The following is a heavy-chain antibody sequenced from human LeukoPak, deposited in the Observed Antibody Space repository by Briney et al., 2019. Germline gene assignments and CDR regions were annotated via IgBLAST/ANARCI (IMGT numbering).Heavy chain of an antibody. J-gene: IGHJ4*02. V-gene: IGHV3-7*01. CDR1: GFTFSSYW. CDR2: IKQDGSNK. CDR3: AKDAALSYIVGATTPGY. Sequence: GGSLRLSCAASGFTFSSYWMSWVRQAPGKGLEWVANIKQDGSNKYYADSVKGRFTISRDNSKNTLYLQMNSLRAEDTAVYYCAKDAALSYIVGATTPGYWGQGTLVTVSS. D-gene: IGHD1-26*01.